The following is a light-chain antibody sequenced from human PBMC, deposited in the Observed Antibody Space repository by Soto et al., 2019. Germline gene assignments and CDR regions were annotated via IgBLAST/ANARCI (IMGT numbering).Light chain of an antibody. CDR2: EVN. V-gene: IGLV2-23*02. J-gene: IGLJ3*02. Sequence: QSALTQPASVSGSPGQSITISCTGTSSDVGSYNSVSWYQQHPGIAPTLMIYEVNKRPSGVSNRFSGSKSGNTASLTISGIQAEDEADYYCCSSVGSPNWVFCGGTQLTVL. CDR3: CSSVGSPNWV. CDR1: SSDVGSYNS.